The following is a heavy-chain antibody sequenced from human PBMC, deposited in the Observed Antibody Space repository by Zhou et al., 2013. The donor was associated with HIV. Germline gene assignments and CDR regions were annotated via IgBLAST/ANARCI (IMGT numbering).Heavy chain of an antibody. CDR2: IIPILGIA. CDR1: GGTFSSYA. CDR3: ASWGNGNVARSGYFDL. V-gene: IGHV1-69*04. D-gene: IGHD7-27*01. Sequence: QVQLVQSGAEVKKPGSSVKVSCKASGGTFSSYAISWVRQAPGQGLEWMGRIIPILGIANYAQKFQGRVTITADKSTSTAYMELSSLRSEDTAVYYCASWGNGNVARSGYFDLWGRGTLVTVSS. J-gene: IGHJ2*01.